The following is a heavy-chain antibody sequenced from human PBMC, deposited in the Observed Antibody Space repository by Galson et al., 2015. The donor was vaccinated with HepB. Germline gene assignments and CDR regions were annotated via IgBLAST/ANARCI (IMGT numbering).Heavy chain of an antibody. CDR2: ISAYNGNT. D-gene: IGHD1-7*01. J-gene: IGHJ4*02. CDR3: ARDRSGTTRGEPAY. V-gene: IGHV1-18*01. Sequence: SVKVSCKASGFTFNSYDFTWVRQAPGQGLEWIGWISAYNGNTDYAQKFQGRVTMTTDTSTTTAYLDLGSLRSDDTAVYYCARDRSGTTRGEPAYWGQGTLVTVSS. CDR1: GFTFNSYD.